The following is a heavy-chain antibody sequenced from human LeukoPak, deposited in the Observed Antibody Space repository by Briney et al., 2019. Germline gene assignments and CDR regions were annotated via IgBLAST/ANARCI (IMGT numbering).Heavy chain of an antibody. J-gene: IGHJ4*02. Sequence: SETLSLTCTVSGASISTYYWSWIRQPPGKGLEWIGYIYSRGNTNYNPSLKGRVTISVDTSKNQFSLKLSSVTAADTAMYYCARDPQGWVRFDSWGQGILVTVSS. CDR1: GASISTYY. V-gene: IGHV4-59*01. D-gene: IGHD6-19*01. CDR2: IYSRGNT. CDR3: ARDPQGWVRFDS.